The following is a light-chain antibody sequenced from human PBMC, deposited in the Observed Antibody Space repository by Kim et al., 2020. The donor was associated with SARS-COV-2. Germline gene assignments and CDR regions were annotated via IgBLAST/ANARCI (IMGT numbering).Light chain of an antibody. CDR1: QSISSW. V-gene: IGKV1-5*03. CDR3: QQYNSYPEYT. CDR2: KAS. Sequence: DIQMTQSPSTLSASVGDRVTITCRASQSISSWLAWYQQKPGKAPKLLIYKASSLESGVPLRFSGSGSGTEFTLTISSLQPDDFATYYCQQYNSYPEYTFGQGTKLEI. J-gene: IGKJ2*01.